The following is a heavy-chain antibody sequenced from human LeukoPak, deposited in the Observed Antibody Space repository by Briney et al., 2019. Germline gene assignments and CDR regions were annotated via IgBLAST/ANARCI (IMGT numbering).Heavy chain of an antibody. V-gene: IGHV3-30-3*01. CDR2: ISYDGSNK. Sequence: GRSLRLSCAASGFTFSTYAMHWVRQAPGKGLEWVAVISYDGSNKYYADSVKGRFTISRDNSKNTLYLQMNSLRAEDTAVYYCARAEEVYSYYDSSGNDYWGQGTLVTVSS. CDR1: GFTFSTYA. CDR3: ARAEEVYSYYDSSGNDY. D-gene: IGHD3-22*01. J-gene: IGHJ4*02.